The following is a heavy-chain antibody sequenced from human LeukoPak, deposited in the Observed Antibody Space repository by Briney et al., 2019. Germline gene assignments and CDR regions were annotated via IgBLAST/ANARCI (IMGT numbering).Heavy chain of an antibody. V-gene: IGHV4-34*01. CDR1: CRFFSGYY. D-gene: IGHD3-10*01. Sequence: SETLSLTCAVCCRFFSGYYWSWIREPRGEGLEWIVEINHSGSTNYNPSLKSRVTISVDTSKNQFSLKLSSVTAADTAVYYSARGGGNYYGSGTPRRVIWFDHWGQGTLVTVSS. J-gene: IGHJ5*02. CDR2: INHSGST. CDR3: ARGGGNYYGSGTPRRVIWFDH.